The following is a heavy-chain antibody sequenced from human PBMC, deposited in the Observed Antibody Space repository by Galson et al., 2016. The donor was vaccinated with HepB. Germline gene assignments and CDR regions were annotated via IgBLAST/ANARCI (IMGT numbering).Heavy chain of an antibody. CDR1: GLRFSDLW. D-gene: IGHD2-21*01. V-gene: IGHV3-7*01. CDR3: AREGIGDYFD. Sequence: SLRLSCAVSGLRFSDLWMDWVRQAPGKGLEWVANIKGDESLKFYVDSVRGRFTISRDNAKNSVYLQMNSLTVEDTGVYYCAREGIGDYFDWGQGTLVTVSS. CDR2: IKGDESLK. J-gene: IGHJ4*02.